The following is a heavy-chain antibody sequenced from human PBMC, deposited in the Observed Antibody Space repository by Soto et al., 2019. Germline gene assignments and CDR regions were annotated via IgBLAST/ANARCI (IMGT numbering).Heavy chain of an antibody. CDR3: ARGCGWYWFDP. V-gene: IGHV4-30-2*01. CDR1: GCSISSGGYS. CDR2: IYHSGST. J-gene: IGHJ5*02. Sequence: QLQLQESGSGLVKPSQTLSLTCAVSGCSISSGGYSWSWIRQPPGKGLEWIGYIYHSGSTYYNPSLKRRVTISVDRSKNQVSMKLSSVTSAYTAVYYCARGCGWYWFDPWGQGTLVTVSS. D-gene: IGHD6-19*01.